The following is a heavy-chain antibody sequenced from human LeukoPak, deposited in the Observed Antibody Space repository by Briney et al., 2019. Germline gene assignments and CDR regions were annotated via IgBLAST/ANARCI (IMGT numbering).Heavy chain of an antibody. CDR2: IKQDGREK. CDR3: VRDLAGPPQEAFDI. Sequence: GGSLRLSCAASGFSFSSYWMSWVRQAPGKGLEWVANIKQDGREKYYVDSVKGRFTISRDDAQNSLYLQMNSLRAEDTAVYYCVRDLAGPPQEAFDIWGQGTVVTVSS. CDR1: GFSFSSYW. V-gene: IGHV3-7*01. J-gene: IGHJ3*02.